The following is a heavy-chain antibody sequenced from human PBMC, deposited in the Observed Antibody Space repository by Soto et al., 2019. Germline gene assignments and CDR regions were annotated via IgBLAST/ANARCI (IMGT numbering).Heavy chain of an antibody. Sequence: GGSLRLSCSASGFTFSEYSMHWVRQAPGKGLQYVSTISSDGDITYYADSVKGRFTNSRDNSKNTLYLQMNSLRPEDTAVYYCVKVSTFYDILTGYYSTNCFDPWGQGTLVTVSS. CDR2: ISSDGDIT. CDR3: VKVSTFYDILTGYYSTNCFDP. J-gene: IGHJ5*02. CDR1: GFTFSEYS. V-gene: IGHV3-64D*06. D-gene: IGHD3-9*01.